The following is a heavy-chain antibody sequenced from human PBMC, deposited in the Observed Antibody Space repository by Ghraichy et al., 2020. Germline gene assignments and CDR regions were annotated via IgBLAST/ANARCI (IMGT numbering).Heavy chain of an antibody. D-gene: IGHD2-2*01. CDR2: IYYSGST. Sequence: SLNISCTVSGGSISIGGYYWSWIRQHPGKCLEWIGYIYYSGSTFYNPSLRSRITISVDTSKNQFSLKLSSVTAADTAVYYCARTQRIWGQGTLVTVSS. CDR1: GGSISIGGYY. CDR3: ARTQRI. V-gene: IGHV4-31*03. J-gene: IGHJ4*02.